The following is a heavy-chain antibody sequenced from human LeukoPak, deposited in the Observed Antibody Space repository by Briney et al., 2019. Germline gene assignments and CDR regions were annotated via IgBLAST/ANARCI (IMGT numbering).Heavy chain of an antibody. CDR2: ISYDGNIK. CDR1: GFTFSAYA. V-gene: IGHV3-30-3*01. CDR3: ARDRLYCSGSSCHRGFDY. Sequence: GGSLRLSCAASGFTFSAYAMHWVRQAPGKGLEWVAIISYDGNIKYQADSVKGRFTISRDDSKNTLYLQMNSLRAEDTAVYYCARDRLYCSGSSCHRGFDYWGQGTLVTVSS. D-gene: IGHD2-15*01. J-gene: IGHJ4*02.